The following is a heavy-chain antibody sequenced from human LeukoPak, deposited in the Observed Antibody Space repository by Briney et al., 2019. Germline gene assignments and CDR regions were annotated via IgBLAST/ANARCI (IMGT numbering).Heavy chain of an antibody. CDR3: AGGDIVDY. D-gene: IGHD5-12*01. Sequence: PGGSLRLSCAASGFTFSSYDMSWVRQAPGKGLEWVSGISGSGGTTYYADSVKGRFTISRDNSKNTLYLQMNSLRAEDTAVYYCAGGDIVDYWGQGTLVTVSS. CDR2: ISGSGGTT. J-gene: IGHJ4*02. CDR1: GFTFSSYD. V-gene: IGHV3-23*01.